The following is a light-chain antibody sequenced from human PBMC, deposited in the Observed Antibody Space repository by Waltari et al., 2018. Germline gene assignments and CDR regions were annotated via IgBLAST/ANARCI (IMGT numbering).Light chain of an antibody. V-gene: IGKV3-20*01. CDR3: QKYVDLPAT. Sequence: EIVLTQSPGTLSLSPGERATLSCRASQSVSRSLAWCQQKPGQALRLLIYDASSRAAGIPDRFSGSGSGTYFSLTISRLEPEDFAVYYCQKYVDLPATFGQGTKVEI. CDR1: QSVSRS. CDR2: DAS. J-gene: IGKJ1*01.